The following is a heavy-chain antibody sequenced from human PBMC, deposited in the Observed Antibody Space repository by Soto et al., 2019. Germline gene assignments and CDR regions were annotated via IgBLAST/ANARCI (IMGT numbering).Heavy chain of an antibody. CDR2: IIPIFGTT. V-gene: IGHV1-69*12. D-gene: IGHD6-13*01. J-gene: IGHJ4*02. Sequence: QVQLVQSGAAVKKPGSSVKVSCKASGGTFSNYAISWVRQAPGQGLEWMGGIIPIFGTTNYAQRFQGRVTITADESTSTANMELSSLRSDDTAVYYGARVSSSGHTDYFDYWGQGTLVTVSS. CDR3: ARVSSSGHTDYFDY. CDR1: GGTFSNYA.